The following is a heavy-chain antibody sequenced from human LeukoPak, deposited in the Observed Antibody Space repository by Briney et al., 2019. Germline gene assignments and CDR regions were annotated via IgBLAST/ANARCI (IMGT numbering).Heavy chain of an antibody. J-gene: IGHJ4*02. CDR2: ISWDSVTI. V-gene: IGHV3-9*01. CDR1: GFAFDDYA. CDR3: VKDPGSHGNYFFDS. D-gene: IGHD3-3*01. Sequence: SGGSLRLSCAASGFAFDDYAMHWVRHAPGKGLEWVSGISWDSVTIAYAGPLEGRFTVSRDNAKNSLYLQMNNLRIEDTALYYCVKDPGSHGNYFFDSWGQGTLVTVSS.